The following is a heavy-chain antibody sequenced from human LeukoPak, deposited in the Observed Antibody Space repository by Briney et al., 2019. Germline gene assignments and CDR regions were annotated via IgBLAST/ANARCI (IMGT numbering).Heavy chain of an antibody. D-gene: IGHD2-2*01. CDR2: IYSGDSDT. Sequence: GESLKISCKGSGYSFTSCWIGWVRQMPGKGLEWMGIIYSGDSDTRYSPSFQGQVTISADKSIGTAYLQWSSLKASDTAMYYCARACTSCRLDDAFDIWGQGTMVTVSS. CDR3: ARACTSCRLDDAFDI. CDR1: GYSFTSCW. V-gene: IGHV5-51*01. J-gene: IGHJ3*02.